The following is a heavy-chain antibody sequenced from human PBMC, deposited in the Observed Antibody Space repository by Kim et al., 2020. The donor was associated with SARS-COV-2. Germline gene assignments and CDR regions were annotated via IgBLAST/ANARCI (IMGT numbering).Heavy chain of an antibody. CDR1: GGSISTYY. D-gene: IGHD3-22*01. Sequence: SETLSLTCTVSGGSISTYYWSWIRQPPGKGLEWIGYIYYSGSTNYNPSLKGRLTISVDTPNNQFSLKLTSVTAADTAVYFCARGDYDSSGFDFWDQGTLVTVSS. CDR2: IYYSGST. CDR3: ARGDYDSSGFDF. V-gene: IGHV4-59*01. J-gene: IGHJ4*02.